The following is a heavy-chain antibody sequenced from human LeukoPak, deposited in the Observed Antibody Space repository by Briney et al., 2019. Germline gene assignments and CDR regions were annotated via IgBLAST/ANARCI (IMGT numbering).Heavy chain of an antibody. V-gene: IGHV3-64*01. J-gene: IGHJ4*02. CDR1: GFTFSSYA. Sequence: GGSLRLSCAASGFTFSSYAMHWVRQAPGKGLEYVSAISSDGGSTYYANSVKGRFTISRDNSKNTLYLQMGSLRAEDMAVYYCARDRPIDYWGQGTLVTVSS. CDR3: ARDRPIDY. CDR2: ISSDGGST.